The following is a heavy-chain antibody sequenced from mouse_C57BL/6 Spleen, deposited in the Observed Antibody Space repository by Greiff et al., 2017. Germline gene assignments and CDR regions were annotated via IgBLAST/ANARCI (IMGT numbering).Heavy chain of an antibody. CDR2: INPGSGGT. V-gene: IGHV1-54*01. CDR1: GYAFTNYL. Sequence: VQLQQSGAELVRPGTSVKVSCKASGYAFTNYLIEWVKQRPGQGLEWIGVINPGSGGTNYNEKFKGKATLTADKSSSTAYMQLSSLTSEDSAVYFCARSGGYYYAMDYWGQGTSVTVSS. CDR3: ARSGGYYYAMDY. D-gene: IGHD2-2*01. J-gene: IGHJ4*01.